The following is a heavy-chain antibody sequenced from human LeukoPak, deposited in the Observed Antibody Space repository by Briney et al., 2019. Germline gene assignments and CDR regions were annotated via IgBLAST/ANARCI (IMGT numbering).Heavy chain of an antibody. CDR2: ISSSSSYI. D-gene: IGHD2-2*01. J-gene: IGHJ6*03. V-gene: IGHV3-21*01. CDR3: ARDSSYCSSTSCWNYMDV. CDR1: GFTFSSYS. Sequence: GGSLRLSCAASGFTFSSYSMNWVRQAPGKGLEWVSSISSSSSYIYYADSVKGRFTISRDNAKNSLYLQMNSLRAEDTAVYYCARDSSYCSSTSCWNYMDVWGKGTTVTVSS.